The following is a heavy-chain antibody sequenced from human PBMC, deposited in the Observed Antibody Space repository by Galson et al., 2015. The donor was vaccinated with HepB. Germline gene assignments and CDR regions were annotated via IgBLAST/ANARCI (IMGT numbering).Heavy chain of an antibody. D-gene: IGHD3-10*01. V-gene: IGHV3-11*05. CDR1: GFTFSDYY. Sequence: SLRLSCAASGFTFSDYYMSRIRQVPGKGLKWVSYISSSGGYIDYADSVKGRFTISRDNAKNSLYLEMNSLRVDDTAVYYCVRDKRDYGSGSLHAADFWGQGVLVTVS. J-gene: IGHJ4*02. CDR3: VRDKRDYGSGSLHAADF. CDR2: ISSSGGYI.